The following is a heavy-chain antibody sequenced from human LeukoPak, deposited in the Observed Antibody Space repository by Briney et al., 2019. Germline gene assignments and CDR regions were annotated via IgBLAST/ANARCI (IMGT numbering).Heavy chain of an antibody. CDR3: ARGYGSGSYYYFDY. CDR1: GGSISSGGYY. Sequence: SETLSLTCTVSGGSISSGGYYWSWIRQHPGKGLEWIGCIYYSGSTYYNPSLKSRVTISVDTSKNQFSLKLSSVTAADTAVYYCARGYGSGSYYYFDYWGQGTLVTVSS. J-gene: IGHJ4*02. V-gene: IGHV4-31*03. CDR2: IYYSGST. D-gene: IGHD3-10*01.